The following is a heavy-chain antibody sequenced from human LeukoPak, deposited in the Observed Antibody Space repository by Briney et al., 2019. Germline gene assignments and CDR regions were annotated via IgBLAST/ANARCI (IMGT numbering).Heavy chain of an antibody. D-gene: IGHD4-17*01. CDR3: ARTNPVYGDYDY. V-gene: IGHV3-53*01. CDR2: KYPDGST. Sequence: GRCLCLSRAVSGLTDTDIYMGWGRHAPAKGLEWVSVKYPDGSTYHADSVKGRFHISRDNSKNTLFLQMNTPRADDTAVYHCARTNPVYGDYDYWGQGTLVTVSS. CDR1: GLTDTDIY. J-gene: IGHJ4*02.